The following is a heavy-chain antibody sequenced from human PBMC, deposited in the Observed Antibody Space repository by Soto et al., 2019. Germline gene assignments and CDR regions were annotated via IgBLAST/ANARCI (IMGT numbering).Heavy chain of an antibody. J-gene: IGHJ3*02. CDR1: GGSISSGDLY. D-gene: IGHD6-19*01. Sequence: QVQLQESGPGLVKSSQTLSLTCIVSGGSISSGDLYWNWIRQPPGKGLEWIGYIHHTGNTYYNPSLKSRVAISMDTSNNEFSLKLNFVTAADTAVYYCARGIPVAASGAPGCLGIWGQGTMVTVSS. CDR3: ARGIPVAASGAPGCLGI. CDR2: IHHTGNT. V-gene: IGHV4-31*03.